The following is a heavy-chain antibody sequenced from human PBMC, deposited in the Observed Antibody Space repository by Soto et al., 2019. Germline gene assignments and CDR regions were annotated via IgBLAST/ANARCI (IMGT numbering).Heavy chain of an antibody. D-gene: IGHD3-16*02. CDR1: GGSFSGYY. J-gene: IGHJ4*02. V-gene: IGHV4-34*01. Sequence: QVQLQQWGAGLLKPSETLSLTCAVYGGSFSGYYWSWIRQPPGKGLEWIGEINHSGSTNYNPSLKSRVTISVDTSKNQFSLKLSSVTAADTAVYYCARGPTKYYVWGSYRGSFDYWGQGTLVTVSS. CDR3: ARGPTKYYVWGSYRGSFDY. CDR2: INHSGST.